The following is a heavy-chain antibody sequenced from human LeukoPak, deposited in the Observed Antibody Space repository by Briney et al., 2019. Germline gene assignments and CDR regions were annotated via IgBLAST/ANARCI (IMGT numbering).Heavy chain of an antibody. CDR3: ARGAYYDYVWGSYRPEGFDY. Sequence: ASVKVSCKASGYTFTDYYMHWVRQAPGQGFEWMGWINPNSGGTNYAQKFQGRVTMTRDTSISTAYMELSRLRSDDTAVYYCARGAYYDYVWGSYRPEGFDYWGQGTLVTVSS. CDR1: GYTFTDYY. J-gene: IGHJ4*02. CDR2: INPNSGGT. D-gene: IGHD3-16*02. V-gene: IGHV1-2*02.